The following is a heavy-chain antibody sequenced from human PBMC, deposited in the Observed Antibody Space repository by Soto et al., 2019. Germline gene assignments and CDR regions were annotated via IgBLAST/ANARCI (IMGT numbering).Heavy chain of an antibody. D-gene: IGHD1-1*01. CDR3: ARELAPPNWFDP. CDR1: GYTFTSYD. V-gene: IGHV1-8*01. CDR2: MNPNSGNT. J-gene: IGHJ5*02. Sequence: QVQLVQSGAAVKKPGASVKVSCKASGYTFTSYDINWVRQATGQGLEWLGWMNPNSGNTGYAQKFQGRVTMTRNTSISTAYIELSSLRSEHTAVYYCARELAPPNWFDPWGQGTLVTVSS.